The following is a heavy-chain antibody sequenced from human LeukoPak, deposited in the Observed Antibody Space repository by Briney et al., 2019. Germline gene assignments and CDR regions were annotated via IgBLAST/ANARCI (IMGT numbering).Heavy chain of an antibody. J-gene: IGHJ4*02. D-gene: IGHD2-15*01. V-gene: IGHV3-48*01. CDR3: ARDSGRGGSCDY. CDR2: IDGGSSAI. Sequence: GGSLRLSCAASGFTFSSYSMKWVRQAPGRGVEWVTHIDGGSSAIYYADSVKGRFTISRDNARNSLYLQMNSLRGEDTGVYYCARDSGRGGSCDYWGQGTLVTVS. CDR1: GFTFSSYS.